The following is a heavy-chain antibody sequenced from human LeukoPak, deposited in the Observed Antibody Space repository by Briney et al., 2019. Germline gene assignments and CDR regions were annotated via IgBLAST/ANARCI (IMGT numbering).Heavy chain of an antibody. J-gene: IGHJ4*02. CDR2: IYYSGST. Sequence: PSETLSLTCTVSGGSISSGGYYWSWIRQHPGKGLEWIGYIYYSGSTNYNPSLKSRVTISVDTSKNQFSLKLSSVTAADTAVYYCARGSSDILIGQNYWGQGTLVTVSS. V-gene: IGHV4-61*08. CDR3: ARGSSDILIGQNY. CDR1: GGSISSGGYY. D-gene: IGHD3-9*01.